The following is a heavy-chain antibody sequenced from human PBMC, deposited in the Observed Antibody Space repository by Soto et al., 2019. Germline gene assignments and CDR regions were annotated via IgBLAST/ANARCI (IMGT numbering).Heavy chain of an antibody. Sequence: SVKGACKASGGTLNNYPITWVREAPGQGLEWMGGSIPIFGTANYAQKFQGRVTISVDESTSTAYMELSSPRSEDTAVYYCARGRGYSGDDHYYYFDMDVWGQGNTVTVSS. CDR1: GGTLNNYP. D-gene: IGHD5-12*01. V-gene: IGHV1-69*01. CDR2: SIPIFGTA. J-gene: IGHJ6*02. CDR3: ARGRGYSGDDHYYYFDMDV.